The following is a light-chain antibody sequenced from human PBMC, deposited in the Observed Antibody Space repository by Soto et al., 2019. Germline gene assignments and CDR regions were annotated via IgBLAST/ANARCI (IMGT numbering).Light chain of an antibody. CDR2: GVS. CDR1: QHIGGN. V-gene: IGKV3-15*01. CDR3: QQYSNWPPWT. Sequence: EIVMTQSPGTLYASPGEGVTLSCRAGQHIGGNLAWYQQKPGQAPRLLIHGVSTRAAGIPARFSGSGLGTDFTLTISSLQSEDFAIYYCQQYSNWPPWTFGQGTKVAI. J-gene: IGKJ1*01.